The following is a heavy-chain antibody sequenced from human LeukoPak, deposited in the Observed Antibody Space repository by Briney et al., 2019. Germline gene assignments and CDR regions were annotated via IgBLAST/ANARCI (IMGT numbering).Heavy chain of an antibody. V-gene: IGHV4-34*01. J-gene: IGHJ4*02. CDR2: INHSGST. CDR3: ARAWGSNYGYFDY. Sequence: SETLSLTCTVSGSSISSYYWSWIRQPPGKGLEWIGEINHSGSTNYNPSLKSRVTISVDTSKNQFSLKLSSVTAADTAVYYCARAWGSNYGYFDYWGQGTLVTVSS. D-gene: IGHD4-11*01. CDR1: GSSISSYY.